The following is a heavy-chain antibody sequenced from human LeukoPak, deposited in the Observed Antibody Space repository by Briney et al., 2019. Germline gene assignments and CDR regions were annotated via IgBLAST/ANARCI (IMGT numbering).Heavy chain of an antibody. CDR2: ISYDGSNK. Sequence: GGSLRLSCAASGFTFSSYGMHWVRQAPGKGVEGVAVISYDGSNKYYADSVKGRFTISRDNSKNTLYLQMNSLRAEDTAVYYCAKTDTVGYWYFDLWGRGTLVTVSS. CDR3: AKTDTVGYWYFDL. V-gene: IGHV3-30*18. CDR1: GFTFSSYG. J-gene: IGHJ2*01. D-gene: IGHD4-23*01.